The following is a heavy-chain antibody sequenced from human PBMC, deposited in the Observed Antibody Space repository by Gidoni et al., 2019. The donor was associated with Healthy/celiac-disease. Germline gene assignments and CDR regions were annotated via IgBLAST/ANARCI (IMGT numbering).Heavy chain of an antibody. V-gene: IGHV3-30*18. CDR1: GFTFSSYD. CDR2: ISYDGSNK. CDR3: AKDRVLYGSGSYFDAFDI. J-gene: IGHJ3*02. Sequence: QVQLVESGGGVVQPGRSLRLSCAASGFTFSSYDMHWVRQAPGKGLEWVAVISYDGSNKYYADSVKGRFTISRDNSKNTLYLQMNSLRAEDTAVYYCAKDRVLYGSGSYFDAFDIWGQGTMVTVSS. D-gene: IGHD3-10*01.